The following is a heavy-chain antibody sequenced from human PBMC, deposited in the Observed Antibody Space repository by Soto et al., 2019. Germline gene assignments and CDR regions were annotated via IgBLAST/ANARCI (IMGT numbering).Heavy chain of an antibody. D-gene: IGHD2-15*01. CDR2: IYYSGST. J-gene: IGHJ3*02. CDR1: GGSISSSSYY. Sequence: SETLSLTCTVSGGSISSSSYYWGWIRQPPGKGLEWIGSIYYSGSTYYNPSLKSRVTISVDTSKNQFSLKLGSVTAADTAVYYCARLRTLIGPGYCSGGSCYPGYDAFDIWGQGTMVTVSS. V-gene: IGHV4-39*01. CDR3: ARLRTLIGPGYCSGGSCYPGYDAFDI.